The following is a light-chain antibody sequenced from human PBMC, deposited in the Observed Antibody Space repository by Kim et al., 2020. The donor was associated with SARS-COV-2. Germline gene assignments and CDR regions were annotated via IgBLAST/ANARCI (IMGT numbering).Light chain of an antibody. V-gene: IGKV4-1*01. CDR3: QQYYSTPPS. CDR2: WAS. CDR1: QTVLYNSNNKNY. Sequence: ATLNGKSSQTVLYNSNNKNYLAWYQQKPGQAPKLLIYWASIRESGVSDRFSGSGSETDFTLTISSLQAEDVAVYYCQQYYSTPPSFGQGTKLEI. J-gene: IGKJ2*03.